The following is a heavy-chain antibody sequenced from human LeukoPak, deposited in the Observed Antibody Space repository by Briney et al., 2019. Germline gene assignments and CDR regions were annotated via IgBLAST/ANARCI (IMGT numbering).Heavy chain of an antibody. CDR2: ISSSSSYI. CDR3: ARAPIAAAGTGYYYMDV. V-gene: IGHV3-21*01. Sequence: GGSLRLSCAASGFTFSSYSMNWVRQAPGQGMNWVSSISSSSSYIYYADSVKGRFTISRDNAKNSLYLQMNSLRAEDTAVYYCARAPIAAAGTGYYYMDVWGKGTTVTVSS. J-gene: IGHJ6*03. CDR1: GFTFSSYS. D-gene: IGHD6-13*01.